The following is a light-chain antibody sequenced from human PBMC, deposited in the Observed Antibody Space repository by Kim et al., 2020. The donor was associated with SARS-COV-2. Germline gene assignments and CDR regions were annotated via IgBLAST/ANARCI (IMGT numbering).Light chain of an antibody. CDR2: EVS. V-gene: IGLV2-8*01. CDR3: SSYAGSKNVV. J-gene: IGLJ2*01. Sequence: GPSVTISCPGTSSDVGGYNYVSWYQQHPGKAPKLMIYEVSKRPSGVPDRFSGSKSGNTASLTVSGLQAEDEADYYCSSYAGSKNVVFGGGTKVTVL. CDR1: SSDVGGYNY.